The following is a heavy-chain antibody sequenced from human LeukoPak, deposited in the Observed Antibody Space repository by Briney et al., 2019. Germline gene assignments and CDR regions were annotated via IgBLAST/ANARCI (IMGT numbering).Heavy chain of an antibody. J-gene: IGHJ4*02. CDR1: GGSFSGYY. Sequence: PSETLSLTCAVYGGSFSGYYWSWIRQPPGKGLEWIGEINHSGSTNYNPSLKSRVTISVDTSKNQFSLKLSSVTAADTAVYYCARLFRSGWAVAGTYLPDYWGQGTLVTVSS. D-gene: IGHD6-19*01. CDR3: ARLFRSGWAVAGTYLPDY. V-gene: IGHV4-34*01. CDR2: INHSGST.